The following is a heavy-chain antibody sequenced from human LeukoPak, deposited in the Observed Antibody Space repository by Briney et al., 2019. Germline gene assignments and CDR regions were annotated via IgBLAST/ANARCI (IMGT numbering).Heavy chain of an antibody. V-gene: IGHV4-34*01. Sequence: PSETLSLTCAVYGGSFSGYYWSWIRQPPGKGLEWIGEINHSGSTNYNPSLKSRVTISVDTSKNQFSLKLSSVTAADTAVYYCARGRERYFDLWGRGTRVTVSS. D-gene: IGHD1-1*01. CDR2: INHSGST. CDR3: ARGRERYFDL. CDR1: GGSFSGYY. J-gene: IGHJ2*01.